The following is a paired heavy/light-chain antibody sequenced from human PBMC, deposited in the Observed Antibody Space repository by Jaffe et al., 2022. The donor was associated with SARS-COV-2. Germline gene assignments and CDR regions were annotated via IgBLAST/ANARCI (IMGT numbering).Heavy chain of an antibody. D-gene: IGHD2-21*02. V-gene: IGHV1-69*01. J-gene: IGHJ6*03. CDR2: IIPMFGTV. Sequence: QVQLVQSGAEVKKPGSSVKVSCKASGGTFSNFAFSWVRQAPGQGLEWMGGIIPMFGTVNYAQKFQGRVTITADESTTTTYMELSSLRSEDTAVYYCARDVVVTATQNYFYMDVWGKGTTVTVSS. CDR3: ARDVVVTATQNYFYMDV. CDR1: GGTFSNFA.
Light chain of an antibody. V-gene: IGLV3-10*01. CDR2: EDS. J-gene: IGLJ3*02. CDR1: ALPKKY. Sequence: SYDLTQPPSVSVSPGQTARITCSGHALPKKYAFWYQQKSGQAPVLVIYEDSKRPSGIPERFSGFGSGTTATLTISGAQVEDEADYYCYSTDSSGNHGVFGGGTKLTVL. CDR3: YSTDSSGNHGV.